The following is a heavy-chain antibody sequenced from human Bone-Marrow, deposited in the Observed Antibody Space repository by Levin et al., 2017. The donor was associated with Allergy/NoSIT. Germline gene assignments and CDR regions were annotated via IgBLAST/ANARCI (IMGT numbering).Heavy chain of an antibody. J-gene: IGHJ2*01. D-gene: IGHD6-19*01. CDR2: IDASGRT. Sequence: PSETLSLTCTVSSGSFSPFYWTWIRQQPAGKELEWIGRIDASGRTHSNPSLRSRITTSVDMSKNQFSLKLTSVTAADPAVYYCARTPVAGRGWHLDLWGRGTVVTVYS. CDR1: SGSFSPFY. CDR3: ARTPVAGRGWHLDL. V-gene: IGHV4-4*07.